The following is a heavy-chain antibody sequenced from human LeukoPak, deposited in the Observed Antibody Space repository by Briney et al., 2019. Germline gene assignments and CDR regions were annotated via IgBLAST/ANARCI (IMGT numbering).Heavy chain of an antibody. J-gene: IGHJ4*02. CDR2: IYYSGST. CDR1: GGSISSYY. CDR3: ARKRLGYYGSGSYYGY. V-gene: IGHV4-59*12. Sequence: PSETLSLTCTVSGGSISSYYWSWIRQPPGKGLEWIGYIYYSGSTNYNPSLKSRVTISVDTSKNQFSLKLSSVTAADTAVYYCARKRLGYYGSGSYYGYWGQGTLVTVSS. D-gene: IGHD3-10*01.